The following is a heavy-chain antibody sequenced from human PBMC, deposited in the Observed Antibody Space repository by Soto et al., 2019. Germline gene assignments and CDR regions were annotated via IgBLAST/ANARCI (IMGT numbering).Heavy chain of an antibody. CDR3: ARGNYDVLTGYYVRYFDY. CDR1: GGSVRSDDYF. D-gene: IGHD3-9*01. Sequence: QVQLQESGPGLVKPSQTLSLRCSVSGGSVRSDDYFWSWIGQPPGKALEWMGYISRSGTAYYNPSLKRRLAMSIDTSKKHFSLSLRSLTAADTATYYCARGNYDVLTGYYVRYFDYWGRGTRVTVSS. CDR2: ISRSGTA. J-gene: IGHJ4*02. V-gene: IGHV4-30-4*01.